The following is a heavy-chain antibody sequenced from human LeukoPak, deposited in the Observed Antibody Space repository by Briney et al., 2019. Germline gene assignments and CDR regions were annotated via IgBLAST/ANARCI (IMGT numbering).Heavy chain of an antibody. CDR2: ISAYSIYNGNT. D-gene: IGHD3-22*01. CDR3: ATRYYYDSSGYDAFDI. Sequence: ASVKVSCKASGYTFTSYGISWVRQAPGQGLEWMGWISAYSIYNGNTNCAQKLQGRVTMTTDTSTSTAYMELRSLRSDDTAVYYCATRYYYDSSGYDAFDIWGQGTMVTVSS. J-gene: IGHJ3*02. CDR1: GYTFTSYG. V-gene: IGHV1-18*01.